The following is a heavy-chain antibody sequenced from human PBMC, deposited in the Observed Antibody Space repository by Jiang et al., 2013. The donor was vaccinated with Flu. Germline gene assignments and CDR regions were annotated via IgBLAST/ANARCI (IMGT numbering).Heavy chain of an antibody. Sequence: PGLVKPSETLSLTCTVSGGSISSYYWIWIRQPAEKGLEWIGRIYSSGSTNYNPSLKSRVTMSVDMSKSHFSLELSSVTAADTAAYYCARESYGDYHLDYWGQGTLVTVSS. V-gene: IGHV4-4*07. CDR2: IYSSGST. J-gene: IGHJ4*02. CDR1: GGSISSYY. D-gene: IGHD4-17*01. CDR3: ARESYGDYHLDY.